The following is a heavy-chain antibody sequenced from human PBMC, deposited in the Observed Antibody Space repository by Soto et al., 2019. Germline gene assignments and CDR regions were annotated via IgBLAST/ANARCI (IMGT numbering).Heavy chain of an antibody. CDR2: IKQDGSEK. CDR3: ARVAYGNGWIFDY. V-gene: IGHV3-7*01. J-gene: IGHJ4*01. CDR1: GFTFSNYW. Sequence: PWGSLRLSCAASGFTFSNYWMSWVRQAPGKGLEWVANIKQDGSEKYYVDSVKGRFTLSRDNAKNSLQLQMSSLRDEDTAVYFCARVAYGNGWIFDYWGQGTLVTVSS. D-gene: IGHD6-19*01.